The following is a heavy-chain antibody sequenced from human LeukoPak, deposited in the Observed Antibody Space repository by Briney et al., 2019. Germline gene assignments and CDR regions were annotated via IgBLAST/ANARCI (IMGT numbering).Heavy chain of an antibody. Sequence: GGSLRLSCAASGFTVSSNYMSWVRQAPGKGLEWVSAIDSGAGRYYADSVKGRFTISRDNSKNTLYMQMKSLRAEDTAVYYCARSGWFDPWGQGTLVTVSS. CDR2: IDSGAGR. CDR1: GFTVSSNY. D-gene: IGHD3-10*01. CDR3: ARSGWFDP. J-gene: IGHJ5*02. V-gene: IGHV3-66*01.